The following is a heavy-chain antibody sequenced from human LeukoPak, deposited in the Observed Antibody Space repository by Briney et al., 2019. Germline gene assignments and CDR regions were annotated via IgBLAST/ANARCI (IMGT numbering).Heavy chain of an antibody. J-gene: IGHJ4*02. CDR1: GFTFSSYS. CDR3: ARDGEGVIPHFDY. D-gene: IGHD3-10*01. V-gene: IGHV3-48*01. Sequence: QSGGSLRLSCAASGFTFSSYSMNWVRQAPGKGLEWVSYISSSSSTIYYADSVKGRFTISRDNAKNSLYLQMNSLRAEDTAVYYCARDGEGVIPHFDYWGQGTLVTVSS. CDR2: ISSSSSTI.